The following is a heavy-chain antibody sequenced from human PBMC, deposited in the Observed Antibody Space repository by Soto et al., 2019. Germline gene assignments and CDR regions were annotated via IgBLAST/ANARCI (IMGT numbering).Heavy chain of an antibody. D-gene: IGHD6-19*01. CDR2: ISAYNGNT. Sequence: QVQLVQSGAEVKKPGASVKVSCKASGYTFTSYGISWVRQAPGQGLEWMGWISAYNGNTNYAQKLQGRVTMTTDTSTSTAYMELRSLRSDDTAVYYCARDDLRPPGSSGWYLNWFDPWGQGTLVTVSS. J-gene: IGHJ5*02. V-gene: IGHV1-18*01. CDR1: GYTFTSYG. CDR3: ARDDLRPPGSSGWYLNWFDP.